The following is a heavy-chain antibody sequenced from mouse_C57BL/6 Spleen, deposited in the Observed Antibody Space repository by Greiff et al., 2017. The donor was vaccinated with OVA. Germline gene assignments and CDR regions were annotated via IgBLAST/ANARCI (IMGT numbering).Heavy chain of an antibody. CDR1: GFTFSDYG. CDR3: AIDGYYNYAMDY. J-gene: IGHJ4*01. Sequence: VQLKESGGGLVKPGGSLKLSCAASGFTFSDYGMHWVRQAPEKGLEWVAYISSGCSTIYYADTVKGRFTISRDNAKNTLFLQMTSLRSEDTAMYYCAIDGYYNYAMDYWGQGTSVTVSS. CDR2: ISSGCSTI. V-gene: IGHV5-17*01. D-gene: IGHD2-3*01.